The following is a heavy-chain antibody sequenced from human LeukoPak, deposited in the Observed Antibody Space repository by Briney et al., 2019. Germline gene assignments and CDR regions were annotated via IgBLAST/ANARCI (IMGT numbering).Heavy chain of an antibody. J-gene: IGHJ4*02. CDR2: IKQDGSEK. CDR3: ARERDGSSGYSDY. Sequence: PGGSLRLSCAASGFTLSSYWMSWVRQAPGQGLEWVANIKQDGSEKYYVDSVKGRFTISRDNAKNSLYLQMNSLRAEDTAVYYCARERDGSSGYSDYWGQGTLVTVSS. CDR1: GFTLSSYW. D-gene: IGHD6-19*01. V-gene: IGHV3-7*01.